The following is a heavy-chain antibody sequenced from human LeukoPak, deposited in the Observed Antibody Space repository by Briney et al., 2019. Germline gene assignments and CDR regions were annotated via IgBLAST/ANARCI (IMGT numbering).Heavy chain of an antibody. CDR2: IKQDGSEK. D-gene: IGHD3-10*01. CDR3: ARGVRGVTPYYYYMDV. CDR1: GFTFSSYW. J-gene: IGHJ6*03. Sequence: GGSLRLSCAASGFTFSSYWMSWVRQAPGKGLEWVANIKQDGSEKYYVDSVKGRFTISRDNAKNSLYLQMNSLRAEDTAVYYCARGVRGVTPYYYYMDVWGKGTTVTVSS. V-gene: IGHV3-7*01.